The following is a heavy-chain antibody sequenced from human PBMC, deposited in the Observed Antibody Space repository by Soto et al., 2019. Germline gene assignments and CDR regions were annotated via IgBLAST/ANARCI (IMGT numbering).Heavy chain of an antibody. V-gene: IGHV4-39*01. Sequence: QLQLQESGPGLVKPSETLSLTCTVSGGSISSSSYYWGWIRQPPGKGLEWIGSIYYSGSTYYNPSLKSRVTISVDTSKNQFSLKLSSVTAADTAVYYCARGYYYDSSGYYHAEYFQHWGQGTLVTVSS. D-gene: IGHD3-22*01. J-gene: IGHJ1*01. CDR3: ARGYYYDSSGYYHAEYFQH. CDR2: IYYSGST. CDR1: GGSISSSSYY.